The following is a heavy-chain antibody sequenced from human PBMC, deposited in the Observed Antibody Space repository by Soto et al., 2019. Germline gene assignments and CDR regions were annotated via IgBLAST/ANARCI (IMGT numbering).Heavy chain of an antibody. V-gene: IGHV4-31*03. CDR1: GGSISSGGYY. Sequence: SETLSLTCTVSGGSISSGGYYWSWIRQHPGKGLEWIGYIYYSGSTYYNQSLKSRVTISVDTSKNQFSLKLRSVTAADTAVYYCARDLKGSSSWYYFDYWGQGTLVTVSS. CDR2: IYYSGST. J-gene: IGHJ4*02. D-gene: IGHD6-13*01. CDR3: ARDLKGSSSWYYFDY.